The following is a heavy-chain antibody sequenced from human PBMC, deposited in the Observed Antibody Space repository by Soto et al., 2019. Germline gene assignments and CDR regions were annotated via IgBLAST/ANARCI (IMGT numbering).Heavy chain of an antibody. CDR1: GFTFSSYA. V-gene: IGHV3-30-3*01. Sequence: QVPLVESGGGVVQPGRSLRLSCAASGFTFSSYAMHWVRQAPGKGLEWVAVISYDGSNKYYADSVKGRFTISRDNSKNTLYLQMNSLRAEDTAVYYCARVGSSSYYGMDVWGQGTTVTVSS. J-gene: IGHJ6*02. CDR2: ISYDGSNK. D-gene: IGHD6-13*01. CDR3: ARVGSSSYYGMDV.